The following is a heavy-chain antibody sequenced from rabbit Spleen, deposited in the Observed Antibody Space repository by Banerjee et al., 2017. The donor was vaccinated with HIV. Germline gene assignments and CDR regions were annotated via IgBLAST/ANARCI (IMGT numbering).Heavy chain of an antibody. CDR1: SDY. D-gene: IGHD1-1*01. CDR3: ARDLVAVIGWNFSL. Sequence: SDYMCWVRQAPGKGLEWISCIAGSSSGFAYSATWAKGRFIMSRTSSTKVTLQMTSLTAADTATYFCARDLVAVIGWNFSLWGPGTLVTVS. J-gene: IGHJ4*01. V-gene: IGHV1S40*01. CDR2: IAGSSSGFA.